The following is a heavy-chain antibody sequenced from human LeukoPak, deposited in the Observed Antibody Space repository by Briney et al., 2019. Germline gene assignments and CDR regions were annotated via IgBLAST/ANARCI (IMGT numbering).Heavy chain of an antibody. CDR3: TRGKYSNGADSFDM. CDR1: GYSFTSYW. CDR2: VYPGDFRT. J-gene: IGHJ3*02. V-gene: IGHV5-51*01. Sequence: GESLKISCKGSGYSFTSYWIGWVRQMPGKGLEWLGNVYPGDFRTEYSPSFRGRVTISLDKSITTAYLQLNSLQAADIAMYCCTRGKYSNGADSFDMWGQGTMVTVSS. D-gene: IGHD5-18*01.